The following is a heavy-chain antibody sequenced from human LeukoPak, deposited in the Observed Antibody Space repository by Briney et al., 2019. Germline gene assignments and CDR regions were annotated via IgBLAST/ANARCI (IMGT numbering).Heavy chain of an antibody. CDR1: GYSISSGYY. V-gene: IGHV4-38-2*01. CDR2: IYHSGST. J-gene: IGHJ6*03. Sequence: SETLSLTCAVSGYSISSGYYWGWIRQPPGKGLEWIGSIYHSGSTYYNPSLKSRVTISVDTSKNQFSLKLSSVTAADTPVYYWARVNSYYYMDVWGKGTTVTVSS. CDR3: ARVNSYYYMDV.